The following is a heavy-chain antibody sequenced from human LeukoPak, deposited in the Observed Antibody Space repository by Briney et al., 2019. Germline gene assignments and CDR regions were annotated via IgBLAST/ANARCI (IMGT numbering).Heavy chain of an antibody. Sequence: GASVKVSCKASGYTFTSYYIHWVRQAPGQGLEWMGIINPSGGSTSYAQKFQGRVTMTRDTSTNTVDMELSSLRSEDTAVYYCARGIHCSGGSCWGYYFDYWGQGTLVTVSS. D-gene: IGHD2-15*01. CDR2: INPSGGST. CDR1: GYTFTSYY. V-gene: IGHV1-46*01. J-gene: IGHJ4*02. CDR3: ARGIHCSGGSCWGYYFDY.